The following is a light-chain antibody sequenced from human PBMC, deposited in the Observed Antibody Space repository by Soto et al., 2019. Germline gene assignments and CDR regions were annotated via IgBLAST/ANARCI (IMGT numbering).Light chain of an antibody. J-gene: IGKJ2*01. CDR2: GAS. CDR1: QSINSE. V-gene: IGKV3-15*01. CDR3: QQGHNWPLT. Sequence: EIVMTQSPATLSLSPGERAALSCRASQSINSELAWYPQKPGQPPRLLIYGASTKATGVPARFTGSESGSDFTLTLSGLQSEDFAVYYCQQGHNWPLTFGQGTRLEI.